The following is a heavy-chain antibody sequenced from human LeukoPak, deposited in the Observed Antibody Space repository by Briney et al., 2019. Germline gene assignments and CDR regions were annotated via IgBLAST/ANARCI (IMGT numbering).Heavy chain of an antibody. CDR3: ASKLVITDDAFDI. CDR2: IIPILGIA. CDR1: GGTFSSYA. V-gene: IGHV1-69*04. Sequence: SVKVSCKASGGTFSSYAISWVRQALGQGLEWMGRIIPILGIANYAQKFQGRVTITADKSTSTAYMELSSLRSEDTAVYYCASKLVITDDAFDIWGQGTMVTVSS. J-gene: IGHJ3*02. D-gene: IGHD3-9*01.